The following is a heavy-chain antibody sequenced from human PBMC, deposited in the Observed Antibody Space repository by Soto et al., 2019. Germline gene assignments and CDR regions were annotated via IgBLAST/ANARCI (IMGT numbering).Heavy chain of an antibody. V-gene: IGHV4-31*03. CDR3: ARDDHIVVVPTSLGAMDV. D-gene: IGHD2-2*01. Sequence: PSETLSLTCTVSGCFFNSGGYYWSWIRPHPGKGLEWLGYIDHSGYTFYNPSLQSRIILSMDTSKNQCSLKLSSATAADTAVYYCARDDHIVVVPTSLGAMDVWGQGTTVTVSS. CDR2: IDHSGYT. CDR1: GCFFNSGGYY. J-gene: IGHJ6*02.